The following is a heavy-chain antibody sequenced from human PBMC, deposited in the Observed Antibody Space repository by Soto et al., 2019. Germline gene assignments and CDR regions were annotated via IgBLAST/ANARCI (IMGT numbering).Heavy chain of an antibody. CDR1: GGSISSSSYY. CDR2: IYYSGST. J-gene: IGHJ5*02. CDR3: ARRITSALINWFDP. D-gene: IGHD2-15*01. Sequence: QLQLQESGPGLVKPSETLSLTCTVSGGSISSSSYYWGWIRQPPGKGLEWIGSIYYSGSTYYNPSLKSRVTISVDTSKNQFALKLSSVTAADTAVYYCARRITSALINWFDPWGQGTLVTVSS. V-gene: IGHV4-39*01.